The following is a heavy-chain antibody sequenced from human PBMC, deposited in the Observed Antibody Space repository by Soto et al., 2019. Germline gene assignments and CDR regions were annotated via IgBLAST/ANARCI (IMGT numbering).Heavy chain of an antibody. J-gene: IGHJ6*02. CDR2: IKQDGSEK. CDR3: ARDLDTAMVYYYYYGMDV. CDR1: GFTFSSYW. V-gene: IGHV3-7*03. Sequence: PGGSLRLSCAASGFTFSSYWMSWVRQAPGKWLEWVANIKQDGSEKYYVDSVKGRFTISRDNAKNSLYLQMNSLRAEDTAVYYCARDLDTAMVYYYYYGMDVWGQGXTVTVSS. D-gene: IGHD5-18*01.